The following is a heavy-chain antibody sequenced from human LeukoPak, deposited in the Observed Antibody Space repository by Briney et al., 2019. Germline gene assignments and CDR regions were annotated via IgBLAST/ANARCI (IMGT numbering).Heavy chain of an antibody. CDR2: ISAYNGNT. J-gene: IGHJ4*02. CDR3: ARDFEDRGVRVTDY. D-gene: IGHD3-10*01. V-gene: IGHV1-18*01. CDR1: GYTFTSYG. Sequence: ASAKVSCKASGYTFTSYGISWVRQAPGQGLEWMGWISAYNGNTNYAQKLQGRVTMTTDTSTSTAYMELRSLRSDDTAVYYCARDFEDRGVRVTDYWGQGTLVTVSS.